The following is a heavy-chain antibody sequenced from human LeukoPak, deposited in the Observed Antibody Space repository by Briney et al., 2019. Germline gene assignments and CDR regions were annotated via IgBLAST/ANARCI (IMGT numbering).Heavy chain of an antibody. CDR2: ICYNGTYI. J-gene: IGHJ4*02. CDR1: GFTFDRYC. CDR3: ARGTWGISTGCYPF. V-gene: IGHV3-21*05. D-gene: IGHD2-2*01. Sequence: PGGSLRLSCVVSGFTFDRYCMTWVRQAPGKGLEWVAYICYNGTYINYADSVKGRFTIYRDNAKNSLYLQMSSLRVEGTAVYLSARGTWGISTGCYPFWGQGTLGTVSP.